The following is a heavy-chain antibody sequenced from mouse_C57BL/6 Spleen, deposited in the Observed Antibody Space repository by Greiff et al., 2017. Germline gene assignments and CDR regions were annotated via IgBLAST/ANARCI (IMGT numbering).Heavy chain of an antibody. CDR2: IYPGDGDT. Sequence: VQLQQSGAELVKPGASVKISCKASGYAFRSYWMNWVKQRPGKGLEGIGQIYPGDGDTNYNGKFKGKATLTADKSSSTAYMQLRSLTSEDSAVYFCARGSDYYDAMDYWGQGTSVTVSS. J-gene: IGHJ4*01. CDR3: ARGSDYYDAMDY. CDR1: GYAFRSYW. V-gene: IGHV1-80*01. D-gene: IGHD2-4*01.